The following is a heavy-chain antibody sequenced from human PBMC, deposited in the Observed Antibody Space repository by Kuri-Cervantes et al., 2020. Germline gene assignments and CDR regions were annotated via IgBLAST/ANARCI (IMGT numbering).Heavy chain of an antibody. CDR3: ARSRESYYDSSGYQV. CDR1: GYSITNNYF. CDR2: IYYSGST. Sequence: SETLSLTCTVSGYSITNNYFWGWIRQPPGKGLEWIGYIYYSGSTNYNPSLKSRVTISVDTSKNQFSLTLSSVTAADTAVYYCARSRESYYDSSGYQVWGQGTMVTVSS. D-gene: IGHD3-22*01. J-gene: IGHJ3*01. V-gene: IGHV4-59*01.